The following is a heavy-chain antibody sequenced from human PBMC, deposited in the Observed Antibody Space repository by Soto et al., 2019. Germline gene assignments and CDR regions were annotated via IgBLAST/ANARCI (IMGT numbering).Heavy chain of an antibody. V-gene: IGHV3-30*03. CDR3: ARVGIVGATYYYFDY. CDR2: ITYDGSND. Sequence: HPGGSLRLSCAASGFIFNTHSMHWVRQAPGKGLEWVAVITYDGSNDYYADSVKGRFAVSRDNSKNTVYLQMNSLTAEDTAVYYCARVGIVGATYYYFDYWGPGTLVTVSS. CDR1: GFIFNTHS. J-gene: IGHJ4*02. D-gene: IGHD1-26*01.